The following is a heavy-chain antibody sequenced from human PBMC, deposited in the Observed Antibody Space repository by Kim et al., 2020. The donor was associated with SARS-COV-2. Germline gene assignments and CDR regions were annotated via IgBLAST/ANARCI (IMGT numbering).Heavy chain of an antibody. CDR1: GYTLTELS. Sequence: ASVKVSCKVSGYTLTELSMHWVRQAPGKGLEWMGGFDPEDGETIYAQKFQGRVTMTEDTSTDTAYMELSSLRSEDTAVYYCATGRRGGGYVNSWGQGTLVTVSS. V-gene: IGHV1-24*01. CDR2: FDPEDGET. CDR3: ATGRRGGGYVNS. D-gene: IGHD5-12*01. J-gene: IGHJ5*02.